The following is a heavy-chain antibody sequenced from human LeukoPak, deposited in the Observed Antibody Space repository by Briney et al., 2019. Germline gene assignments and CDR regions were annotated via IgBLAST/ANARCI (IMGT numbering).Heavy chain of an antibody. D-gene: IGHD3-22*01. CDR3: ARVLLPVHPTMIVVVTDAFDI. CDR1: GGSISSSSYY. CDR2: IYYSGST. J-gene: IGHJ3*02. Sequence: KPSETLSLTCTVSGGSISSSSYYWGWIRQPPGKGLEWIGSIYYSGSTYYNPSLKSRVTISVDTSKNQFSLKLSSVTAADTAVYYCARVLLPVHPTMIVVVTDAFDIWGQGTMGTVSS. V-gene: IGHV4-39*01.